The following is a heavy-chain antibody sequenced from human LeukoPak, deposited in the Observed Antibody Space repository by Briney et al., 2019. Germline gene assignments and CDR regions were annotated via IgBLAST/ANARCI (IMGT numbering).Heavy chain of an antibody. Sequence: PSETLSLTCTVSGGSITGYYWSWIRQPPGKGLECIGYIYYSGSTNYNPSLKSRVTISVDTSKNQFSLKLNSVTATDTAVYYCARGMQWPDAHLLSWYFDLWGRGTLVTVSS. V-gene: IGHV4-59*08. D-gene: IGHD6-19*01. CDR3: ARGMQWPDAHLLSWYFDL. CDR2: IYYSGST. CDR1: GGSITGYY. J-gene: IGHJ2*01.